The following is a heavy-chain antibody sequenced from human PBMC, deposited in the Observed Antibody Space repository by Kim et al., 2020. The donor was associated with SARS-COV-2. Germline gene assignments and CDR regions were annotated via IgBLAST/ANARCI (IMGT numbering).Heavy chain of an antibody. CDR1: GFTFSSYG. V-gene: IGHV3-30*18. J-gene: IGHJ1*01. Sequence: GGSLRLSCAASGFTFSSYGMHWVRQAPGKGLEWVAVISYDGSNKYYADSVKGRFTISRDNSKNTLYLQMNSLRAEDTAVYYCAKASGVVPAAIIRAGYFQHWGQGTLVTVSS. CDR3: AKASGVVPAAIIRAGYFQH. CDR2: ISYDGSNK. D-gene: IGHD2-2*01.